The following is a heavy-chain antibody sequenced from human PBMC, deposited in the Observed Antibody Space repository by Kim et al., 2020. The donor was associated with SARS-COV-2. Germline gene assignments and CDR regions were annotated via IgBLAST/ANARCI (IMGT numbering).Heavy chain of an antibody. Sequence: ASVKVSCKASGYTFTSYDINWVRQATGQGLEWMGWMNPNSGNTGYAQKFQGRVTMTRNTSISTAYMELSSLRSEDTAVYYCARGLWEIKSATVTTDWFDPWGQGTLVTVSS. D-gene: IGHD4-17*01. CDR3: ARGLWEIKSATVTTDWFDP. V-gene: IGHV1-8*01. J-gene: IGHJ5*02. CDR1: GYTFTSYD. CDR2: MNPNSGNT.